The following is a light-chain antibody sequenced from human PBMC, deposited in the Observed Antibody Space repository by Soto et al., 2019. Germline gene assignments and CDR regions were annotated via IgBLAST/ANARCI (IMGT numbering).Light chain of an antibody. CDR2: EVS. CDR3: CSYTDSRTHI. V-gene: IGLV2-14*03. Sequence: QSALTQPASVFGSPGQSITISCTGTSSDVGGYNFVSWYQQHPGKAPKLMIYEVSSRPSGISNRFSASKSGDTASLTISGLQADDEADYYCCSYTDSRTHIFGSGTKVTVL. CDR1: SSDVGGYNF. J-gene: IGLJ1*01.